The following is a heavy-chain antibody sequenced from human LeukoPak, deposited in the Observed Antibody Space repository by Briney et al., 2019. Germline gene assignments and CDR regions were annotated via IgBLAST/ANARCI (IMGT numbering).Heavy chain of an antibody. CDR2: IYSGGTT. J-gene: IGHJ4*02. CDR3: ARGYSSSWYDY. Sequence: GGSLRLSCAVSGFTVSGNYMSWVRQAPGKGLEWVSLIYSGGTTYYADSVKGRFTISRDNSKNTLYLQMNSLRAEDTAVYYCARGYSSSWYDYWGQGTLVTVSS. D-gene: IGHD6-13*01. V-gene: IGHV3-53*05. CDR1: GFTVSGNY.